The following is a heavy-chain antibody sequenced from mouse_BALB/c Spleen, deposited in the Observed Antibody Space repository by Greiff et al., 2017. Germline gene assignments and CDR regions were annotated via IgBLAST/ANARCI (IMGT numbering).Heavy chain of an antibody. Sequence: VQLQQSGAELARPGASVKLSCKASGYTFTSYWMQWVKQRPGQGLEWIGAIYPGDGATRYTQKFKGKATLTADKSSSTAYMQLSSLASEDSAVYYCARSNWSYAMDYWGQGTSVTVSS. D-gene: IGHD4-1*01. J-gene: IGHJ4*01. CDR2: IYPGDGAT. CDR3: ARSNWSYAMDY. CDR1: GYTFTSYW. V-gene: IGHV1-87*01.